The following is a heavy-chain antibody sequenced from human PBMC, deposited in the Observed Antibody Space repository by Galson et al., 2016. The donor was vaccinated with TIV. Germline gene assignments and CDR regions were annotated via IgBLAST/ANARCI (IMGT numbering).Heavy chain of an antibody. CDR1: GYTFTGHY. CDR2: VTPYDGDT. Sequence: SVKVSCKASGYTFTGHYIHWVRQAPGQGLEWMGWVTPYDGDTLYAQKFQGRVTMTSDTSITTVYMELSGLRSDDTAVYFCARDLFDHYDSHNYYCDAFDIWGKGTLLTVSS. V-gene: IGHV1-2*02. J-gene: IGHJ3*02. CDR3: ARDLFDHYDSHNYYCDAFDI. D-gene: IGHD3-22*01.